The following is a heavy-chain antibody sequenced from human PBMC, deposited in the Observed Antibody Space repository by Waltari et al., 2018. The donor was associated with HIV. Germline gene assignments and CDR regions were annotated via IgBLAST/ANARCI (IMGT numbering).Heavy chain of an antibody. V-gene: IGHV3-23*01. D-gene: IGHD3-3*01. CDR1: GFTLNNYA. Sequence: EVQLLESGGTLVRPGGSLRLSCTVYGFTLNNYALHWVRQAPGRGLEWVGGISGSGDRTDYAASAKGRFTISRDNSKKTLYLQMRGLRVDDTASYYWAVQDGFFDFWGRGTVVSVAS. J-gene: IGHJ4*02. CDR2: ISGSGDRT. CDR3: AVQDGFFDF.